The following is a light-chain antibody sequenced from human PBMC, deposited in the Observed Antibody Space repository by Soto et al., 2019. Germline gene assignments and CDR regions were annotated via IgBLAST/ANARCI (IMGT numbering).Light chain of an antibody. Sequence: IRMTQSPSTLSGSVGDRVTSTCRASQTVSSWLAWYQQKPGKAPKLLIYKASTLKSGVPSRFSGSGSGTEFTLTISSLQPDDFATYYCQHYSSYSEAFGQGTKVDIK. CDR3: QHYSSYSEA. V-gene: IGKV1-5*03. CDR1: QTVSSW. J-gene: IGKJ1*01. CDR2: KAS.